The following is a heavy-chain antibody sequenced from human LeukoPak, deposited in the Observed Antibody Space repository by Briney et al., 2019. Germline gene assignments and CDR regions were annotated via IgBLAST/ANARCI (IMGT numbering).Heavy chain of an antibody. CDR3: ARGRFESNGDYDY. Sequence: PGGSLRLSCAASGFTFSRYWMSWVRQAPGKGLEWVANIKQDGSEKYYVDSVEGRFSISRDNAKNSLYLQMNSLRAEDTAVYYCARGRFESNGDYDYWGQGTLVTVSS. V-gene: IGHV3-7*01. CDR1: GFTFSRYW. J-gene: IGHJ4*02. D-gene: IGHD4-11*01. CDR2: IKQDGSEK.